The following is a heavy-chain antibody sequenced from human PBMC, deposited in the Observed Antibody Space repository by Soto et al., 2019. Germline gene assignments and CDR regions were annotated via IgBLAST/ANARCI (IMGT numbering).Heavy chain of an antibody. CDR1: GYSISSGYY. CDR2: ICHSGST. D-gene: IGHD3-3*01. CDR3: VSSETYYDFWSGYYTGGWFDP. Sequence: SETLSLTCAVSGYSISSGYYWGWILQPPWKGLEWIGSICHSGSTYYNPSLKSRVTISVDTSKNQFSLKLSSVTAADTAVYYCVSSETYYDFWSGYYTGGWFDPWGQGTLVTVSS. J-gene: IGHJ5*02. V-gene: IGHV4-38-2*01.